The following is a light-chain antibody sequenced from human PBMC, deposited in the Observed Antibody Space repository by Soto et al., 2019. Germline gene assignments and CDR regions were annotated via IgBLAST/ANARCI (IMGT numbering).Light chain of an antibody. CDR3: QQSESLPLT. CDR1: QGINSW. CDR2: STS. V-gene: IGKV1D-12*01. Sequence: DIQMTPSPSSVSASVGDRVTITCRASQGINSWLAWYQQKPGKAPKLLIYSTSNLQSGVPSRFSGSGSGTDFTLTITSLQPEDFATYFCQQSESLPLTFGGGTKVEIK. J-gene: IGKJ4*01.